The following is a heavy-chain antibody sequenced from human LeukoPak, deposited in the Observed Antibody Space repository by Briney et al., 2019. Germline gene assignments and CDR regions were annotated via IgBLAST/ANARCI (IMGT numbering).Heavy chain of an antibody. J-gene: IGHJ5*02. CDR3: ARGGFCSSTSCYREDNWFDP. D-gene: IGHD2-2*01. CDR2: TYYRSKWYN. CDR1: GDSVSSNSAA. V-gene: IGHV6-1*01. Sequence: SQTLSLTCALSGDSVSSNSAAWNWIRQSPSRGLEWLGRTYYRSKWYNDYAVSVKSRITINPDTTKNQFSLQLNSVTPEDTAVYYCARGGFCSSTSCYREDNWFDPWGQGTLVTVSS.